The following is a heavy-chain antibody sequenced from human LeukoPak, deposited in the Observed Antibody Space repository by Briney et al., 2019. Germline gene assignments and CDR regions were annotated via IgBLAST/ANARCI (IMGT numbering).Heavy chain of an antibody. J-gene: IGHJ6*02. Sequence: GGSLRLSCAASGFTFADYTMHWVRQAPGKALERVSLISWDSASTYYADSVKGRFTISRDNSKNSLYLQMNSLRTEDTALYYCAKDIGGYCSGGSCYPQPTVFYGMDVWGQGTTVTVSS. D-gene: IGHD2-15*01. CDR1: GFTFADYT. CDR3: AKDIGGYCSGGSCYPQPTVFYGMDV. CDR2: ISWDSAST. V-gene: IGHV3-43*01.